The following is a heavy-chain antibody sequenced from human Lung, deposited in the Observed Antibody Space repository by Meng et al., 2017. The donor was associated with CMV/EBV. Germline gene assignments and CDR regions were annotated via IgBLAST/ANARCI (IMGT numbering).Heavy chain of an antibody. Sequence: GVVGGWGPGREKRAETLSRTCAVSGDCSPSHKWGAWVRQTPVKGQEGNGEIPHRGSSAYNPTHKSRVSMSIDKSKNQFSLKRASVTAADTAVYHWLRRSGGSVWGQGTLVTVSS. J-gene: IGHJ4*02. CDR2: IPHRGSS. V-gene: IGHV4-4*02. CDR3: LRRSGGSV. CDR1: GDCSPSHKW. D-gene: IGHD3-10*01.